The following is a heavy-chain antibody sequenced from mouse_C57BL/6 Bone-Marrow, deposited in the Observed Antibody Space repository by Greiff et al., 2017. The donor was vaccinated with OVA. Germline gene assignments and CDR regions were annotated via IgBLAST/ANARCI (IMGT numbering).Heavy chain of an antibody. CDR3: VRDPLTTVVGDMDD. J-gene: IGHJ4*01. D-gene: IGHD1-1*01. CDR2: IRSKSSNYAT. Sequence: EVQLQESGGGFVQPKGSLKLSCAASGFTFNTYAMHWVRQAPGKGLEWVARIRSKSSNYATYYADSVKDRFTISRDDSQSMLYLQMNNLKTEDTAMDYCVRDPLTTVVGDMDDWGQGTSVTVSS. V-gene: IGHV10-3*01. CDR1: GFTFNTYA.